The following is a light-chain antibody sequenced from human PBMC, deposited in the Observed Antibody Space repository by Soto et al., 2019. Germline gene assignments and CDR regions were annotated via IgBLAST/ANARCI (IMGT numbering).Light chain of an antibody. CDR3: QQYGNSPPWT. CDR2: GAS. CDR1: QSVSNNY. V-gene: IGKV3-20*01. J-gene: IGKJ1*01. Sequence: ETVLTQSPATLSLSPGERATLSCRASQSVSNNYLAWYQQKPGQAPRLLIYGASSRATGIPDRFSGSGSGTDFTLTISRLEPEDFAVYYCQQYGNSPPWTFGQGTKGDIK.